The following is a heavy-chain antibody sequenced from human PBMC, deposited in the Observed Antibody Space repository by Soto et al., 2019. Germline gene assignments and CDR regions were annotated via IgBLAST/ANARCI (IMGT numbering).Heavy chain of an antibody. CDR2: ISNSGRTI. D-gene: IGHD3-16*01. CDR1: GFSFSDYC. J-gene: IGHJ5*02. CDR3: ARLPYPWGWFDP. Sequence: QVQLVESGGGLVKPGGSLRLSCAASGFSFSDYCMSWIRQAPGKGLEWISYISNSGRTIYYADSLKGRFTISRDNAKNSLYLQMNSLRVDDTAIYYCARLPYPWGWFDPWGQGTLVTVSS. V-gene: IGHV3-11*01.